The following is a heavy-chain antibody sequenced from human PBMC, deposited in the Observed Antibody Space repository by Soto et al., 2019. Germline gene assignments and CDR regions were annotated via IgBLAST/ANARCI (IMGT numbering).Heavy chain of an antibody. D-gene: IGHD1-7*01. CDR2: IYRTGST. CDR3: ASRDPGTSVDY. CDR1: GGSFTSSNW. V-gene: IGHV4-4*02. J-gene: IGHJ4*02. Sequence: SETLSLTCAVSGGSFTSSNWWTWVRQPPGQGLEWIGEIYRTGSTNYNPSLKSRVTISLDKSENQFSLKVTSLTAADTAVYYCASRDPGTSVDYWGQGTLVTVSS.